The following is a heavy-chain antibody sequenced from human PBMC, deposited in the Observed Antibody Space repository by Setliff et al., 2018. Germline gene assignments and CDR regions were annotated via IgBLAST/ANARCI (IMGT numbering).Heavy chain of an antibody. CDR3: ARVTMITFGGFIGSIDY. CDR1: GGSISSGDYY. V-gene: IGHV4-30-4*08. CDR2: IYYSGST. Sequence: KASETLSLTCTVSGGSISSGDYYGSWIRQPPGKGLEWGGYIYYSGSTYYNPSLKSRVTISVDTSKNQFSLKLSSVTAADTAVYYCARVTMITFGGFIGSIDYWGQGTLVTVSS. J-gene: IGHJ4*02. D-gene: IGHD3-16*02.